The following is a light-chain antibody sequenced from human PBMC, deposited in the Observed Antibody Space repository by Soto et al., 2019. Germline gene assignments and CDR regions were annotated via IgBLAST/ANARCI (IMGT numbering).Light chain of an antibody. J-gene: IGLJ1*01. CDR1: KLGDKY. V-gene: IGLV3-1*01. CDR2: QDS. Sequence: SYELTQPPSVSVSPGQTASITCSGDKLGDKYVCWYHQKPGQSPVLVIYQDSKRPSGIPERFSGSNSGNTATLTISGTQPMEEADYYCQAWDRSTGVFGTGTKVTVL. CDR3: QAWDRSTGV.